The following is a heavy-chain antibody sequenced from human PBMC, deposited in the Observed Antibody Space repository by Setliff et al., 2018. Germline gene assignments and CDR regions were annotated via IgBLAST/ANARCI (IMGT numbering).Heavy chain of an antibody. D-gene: IGHD5-12*01. Sequence: ASVKVSCKTSGYNFITFGISWVRQAPGQGLEWMGWISPYNEKTNYAEKFQGRVTMTTDTSTTTVYMEVASLRTDDTAVYYCVRGPGPSVVVAMPFDRWGQGTLVTVSS. CDR1: GYNFITFG. V-gene: IGHV1-18*01. J-gene: IGHJ4*02. CDR2: ISPYNEKT. CDR3: VRGPGPSVVVAMPFDR.